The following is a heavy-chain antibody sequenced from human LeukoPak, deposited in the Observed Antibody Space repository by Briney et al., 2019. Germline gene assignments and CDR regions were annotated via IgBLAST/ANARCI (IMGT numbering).Heavy chain of an antibody. J-gene: IGHJ4*02. V-gene: IGHV3-30*02. D-gene: IGHD2-2*01. Sequence: GGSLRLSCAASGFTFSSYGMHWVRQAPGKGLGWGAFIRYDGNNKYYADSVKGRFTISRDNSKNTLYLQMNSLRAEDTAVYYCAKGHDGDIVVVPAAISFDYWGQGTLVTVSS. CDR2: IRYDGNNK. CDR1: GFTFSSYG. CDR3: AKGHDGDIVVVPAAISFDY.